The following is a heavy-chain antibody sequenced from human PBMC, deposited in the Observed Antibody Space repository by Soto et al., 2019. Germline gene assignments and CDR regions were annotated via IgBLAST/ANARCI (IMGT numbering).Heavy chain of an antibody. V-gene: IGHV4-39*01. CDR3: ASLTNNYYGSGSYYAGPGGEGYFDY. Sequence: SETLSLTCTVSGGSISSSSYYWGWIRQPPGKGLEWIGSIYYSGSTYYNPSLKSRVTISVDTSKNQFSLKLSSVTAADTAVYYCASLTNNYYGSGSYYAGPGGEGYFDYWGQGTLVTVSS. CDR1: GGSISSSSYY. D-gene: IGHD3-10*01. CDR2: IYYSGST. J-gene: IGHJ4*02.